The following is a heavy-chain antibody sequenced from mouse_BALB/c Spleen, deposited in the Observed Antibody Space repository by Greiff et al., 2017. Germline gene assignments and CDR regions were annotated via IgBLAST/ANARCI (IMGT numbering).Heavy chain of an antibody. D-gene: IGHD1-1*01. CDR2: IDPFNGGT. CDR3: ARSGHYGSSSWFAY. CDR1: GYSFTSYY. V-gene: IGHV1-28*01. Sequence: VQLQQSGPELMKPGASVKISFKASGYSFTSYYMHWVKQSHGKSLEWIGYIDPFNGGTSYNQKFKGKATLTVDKSSSTAYMHLSSLTSEDSAVYYCARSGHYGSSSWFAYWGQGTLVTVSA. J-gene: IGHJ3*01.